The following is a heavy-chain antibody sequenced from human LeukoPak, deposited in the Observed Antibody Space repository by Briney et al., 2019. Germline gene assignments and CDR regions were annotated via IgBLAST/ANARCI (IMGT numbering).Heavy chain of an antibody. V-gene: IGHV4-59*11. CDR1: GGSISSHY. CDR3: ARIHSSGWYKEYYFGY. D-gene: IGHD6-19*01. CDR2: IYYSGST. Sequence: SETLSLTCTVSGGSISSHYWSWIRQPPGKGLEWIGYIYYSGSTNYNPSLKSRVTISVDTSKNQFSLKLSSVTAADTAVYYCARIHSSGWYKEYYFGYWGQGTLVTVSS. J-gene: IGHJ4*02.